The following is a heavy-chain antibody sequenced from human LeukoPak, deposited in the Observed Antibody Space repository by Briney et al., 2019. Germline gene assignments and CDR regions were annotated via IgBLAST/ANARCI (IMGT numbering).Heavy chain of an antibody. D-gene: IGHD4-17*01. CDR2: ISGSGGST. Sequence: GGSLRLSCAASGFTFSSYAMSWVRQAPGKGLEWVSAISGSGGSTYYADSVKGRFTISRDDAKNSLYLQMNSLRAEDTAVYYCARRDFGDYLPFYWGQGILVTVSS. CDR3: ARRDFGDYLPFY. V-gene: IGHV3-23*01. CDR1: GFTFSSYA. J-gene: IGHJ4*02.